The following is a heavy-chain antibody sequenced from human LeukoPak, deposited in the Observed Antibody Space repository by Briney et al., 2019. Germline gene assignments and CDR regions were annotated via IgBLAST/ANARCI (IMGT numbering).Heavy chain of an antibody. D-gene: IGHD3-9*01. CDR1: GFTFSDYA. V-gene: IGHV3-30-3*01. Sequence: GGSLRLSCAASGFTFSDYAMHWVRQAPGKGLDWVTVISSDGSNKYYADSVKGRFTISRDSSKTTLFLQMNSLRPEDTALYYCARDSSIFDVRAFDIWGRGTMVTVSS. J-gene: IGHJ3*02. CDR3: ARDSSIFDVRAFDI. CDR2: ISSDGSNK.